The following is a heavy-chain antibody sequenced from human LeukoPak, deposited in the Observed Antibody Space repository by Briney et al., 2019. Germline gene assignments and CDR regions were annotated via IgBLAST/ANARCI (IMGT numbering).Heavy chain of an antibody. CDR1: GGSISSSSYY. D-gene: IGHD3-9*01. V-gene: IGHV4-39*01. Sequence: PSETLSLTCTVSGGSISSSSYYWGWIRQPPGKGLEWIGSIYYSGSTDYNPSLKSRVTISVDMSKNQFSLKLSSVTAADTAVYYCARGPRYYDILTGYSNWFDPWGQGTLVTVSS. CDR2: IYYSGST. J-gene: IGHJ5*02. CDR3: ARGPRYYDILTGYSNWFDP.